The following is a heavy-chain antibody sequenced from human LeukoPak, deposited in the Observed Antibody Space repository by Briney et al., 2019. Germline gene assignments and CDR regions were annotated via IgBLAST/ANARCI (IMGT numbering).Heavy chain of an antibody. Sequence: GGSLRLSCTATGFTFSSYWMSWVRQAPGEGLEGVANINQDASEKYYVHSVKGRFTISRDNDKNSLYLQMNSLRAEDTAVYYCARGRRVPAAMGNWFDPWGQGTLVTVSS. V-gene: IGHV3-7*01. CDR3: ARGRRVPAAMGNWFDP. D-gene: IGHD2-2*01. CDR2: INQDASEK. CDR1: GFTFSSYW. J-gene: IGHJ5*02.